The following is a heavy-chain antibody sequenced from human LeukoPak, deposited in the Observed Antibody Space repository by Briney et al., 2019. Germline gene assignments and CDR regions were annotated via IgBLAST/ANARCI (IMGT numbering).Heavy chain of an antibody. CDR3: TRDRSRAEDD. CDR1: GIPLSGHW. D-gene: IGHD1-14*01. CDR2: INQGGSDK. J-gene: IGHJ4*02. Sequence: GSLRLSWASSGIPLSGHWVGWVRQASGKGLEWVANINQGGSDKYYVDSVKGRFTISRDNANNLLYLQMNSLRGEDTAVYYCTRDRSRAEDDWGQGTLVTVSS. V-gene: IGHV3-7*01.